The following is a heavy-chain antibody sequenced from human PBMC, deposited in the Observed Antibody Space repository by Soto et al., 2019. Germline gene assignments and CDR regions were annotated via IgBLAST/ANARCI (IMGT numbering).Heavy chain of an antibody. J-gene: IGHJ4*02. V-gene: IGHV3-30*18. CDR1: GFTFSSYG. CDR2: ISYDGSNK. CDR3: AKDNYGSGSYWSY. D-gene: IGHD3-10*01. Sequence: PGGSLRLSCAASGFTFSSYGRHWVRQAPGKGLEWVAVISYDGSNKYYADSVKGRFTISRDNSKNTLYLQMNSLRAEDTAVYYCAKDNYGSGSYWSYWGQGTLVTVAS.